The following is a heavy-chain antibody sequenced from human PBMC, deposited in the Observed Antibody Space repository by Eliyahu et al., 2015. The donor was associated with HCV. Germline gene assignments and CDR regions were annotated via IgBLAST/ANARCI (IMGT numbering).Heavy chain of an antibody. CDR2: IDWDDDK. CDR1: GFSLSTSGMC. CDR3: ARTPDNCSGGSCYSALGC. D-gene: IGHD2-15*01. Sequence: QVTLRESGPALVKPTQTLTLTCTFSGFSLSTSGMCVSWIRQPPGKALEWLARIDWDDDKYYSTSLKTRLTISKDTSKNLVVLTMTNMDPVDTATYYCARTPDNCSGGSCYSALGCWGQGTLVTVSS. J-gene: IGHJ4*02. V-gene: IGHV2-70*15.